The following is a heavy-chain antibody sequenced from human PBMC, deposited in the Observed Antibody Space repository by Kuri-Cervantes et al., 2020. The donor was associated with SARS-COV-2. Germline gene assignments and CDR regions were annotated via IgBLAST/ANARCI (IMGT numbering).Heavy chain of an antibody. D-gene: IGHD3-16*02. J-gene: IGHJ3*02. CDR1: GGSISSYY. CDR2: IYTSGST. CDR3: ATLLSLDAFDI. Sequence: GSLRLSCTVSGGSISSYYWSWIRQPAGKGLEWIGRIYTSGSTNYNPSLKSRVTMSVDTSKNQFSLKLSSVTAADTAVYYCATLLSLDAFDIWGQGTMVTVSS. V-gene: IGHV4-4*07.